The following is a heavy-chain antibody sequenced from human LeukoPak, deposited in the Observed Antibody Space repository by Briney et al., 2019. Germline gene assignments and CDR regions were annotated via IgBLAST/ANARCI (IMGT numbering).Heavy chain of an antibody. CDR2: ISSSGGST. CDR1: GFTFSSYA. CDR3: AKDGPKPLNQKQLWSNFDY. Sequence: GGSLRLSCAASGFTFSSYAMSWVRQAPGKGLEWVSAISSSGGSTYYADSVKGRFTISRDNSKNTLYLQMNSLRAEDTAVYYCAKDGPKPLNQKQLWSNFDYWGQGTLVTVSS. V-gene: IGHV3-23*01. J-gene: IGHJ4*02. D-gene: IGHD5-18*01.